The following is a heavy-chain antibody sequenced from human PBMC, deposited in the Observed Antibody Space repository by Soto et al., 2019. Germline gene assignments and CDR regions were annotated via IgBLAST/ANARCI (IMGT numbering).Heavy chain of an antibody. CDR3: AKGKWTNSWYFDY. D-gene: IGHD2-8*01. CDR2: ISASGGYT. J-gene: IGHJ4*02. V-gene: IGHV3-23*01. Sequence: GGSLRLSCAASEFTFSSYVMSWVRQAPGKGLEWVSVISASGGYTSYADSVKGRFTISRDNSRNTLYLQMNNLRAEDTAVYYCAKGKWTNSWYFDYWGQGTLVTVSS. CDR1: EFTFSSYV.